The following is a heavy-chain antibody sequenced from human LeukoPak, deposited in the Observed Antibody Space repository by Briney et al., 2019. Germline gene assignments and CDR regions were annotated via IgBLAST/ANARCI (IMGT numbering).Heavy chain of an antibody. CDR2: ISYDGSNK. V-gene: IGHV3-30*09. CDR1: GFTFSTYA. J-gene: IGHJ4*02. CDR3: ARGDYYDSSGYYELDY. Sequence: GGSLRLSCAASGFTFSTYAMSWVRQAPGKGLEWVAVISYDGSNKYYADSVKGRFAISRDNSKNTLYLQMNSLRAEDTAVYYCARGDYYDSSGYYELDYWGQGTLVTVSS. D-gene: IGHD3-22*01.